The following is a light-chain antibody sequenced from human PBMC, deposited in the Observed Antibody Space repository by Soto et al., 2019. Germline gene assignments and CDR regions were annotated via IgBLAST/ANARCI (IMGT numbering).Light chain of an antibody. CDR1: QSISSX. J-gene: IGKJ1*01. CDR2: KAS. Sequence: DXXXTQSXSXXXASVGDRVTITCRAXQSISSXLAWYQQKPGKAPKLLIYKASTLESGVPSRFSGSGSGTEFTLTISSLQPDDFATYYCQHWVDYMWTFGQGTKVEIK. V-gene: IGKV1-5*03. CDR3: QHWVDYMWT.